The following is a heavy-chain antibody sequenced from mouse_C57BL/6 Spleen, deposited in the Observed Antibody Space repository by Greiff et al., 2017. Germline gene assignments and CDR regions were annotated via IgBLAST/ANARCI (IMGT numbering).Heavy chain of an antibody. CDR3: AREGNYYYDFAY. J-gene: IGHJ3*01. Sequence: VQLQQSGAELARPGASVKMSCKASGYTFTSYTMHWVKQRPGQGLEWIGYINPSSGYTKYNQKFKDKATLTADKSSSTAYMQLSSLTSEDSAVYYCAREGNYYYDFAYWGQGTLGTVSA. D-gene: IGHD2-4*01. V-gene: IGHV1-4*01. CDR2: INPSSGYT. CDR1: GYTFTSYT.